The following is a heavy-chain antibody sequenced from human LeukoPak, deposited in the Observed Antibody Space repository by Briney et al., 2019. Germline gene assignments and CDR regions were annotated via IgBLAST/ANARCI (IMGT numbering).Heavy chain of an antibody. Sequence: GGSLRLSCAASGFTLSTYCMSWVRQAPGKGLEWVAVISYDGSNKYYADSVKGRFTISRDNSKNTLYLQMNSLRAEDTAVYYCARGRIAVAGITDYWGQGTLVTVSS. D-gene: IGHD6-19*01. V-gene: IGHV3-30*03. CDR2: ISYDGSNK. J-gene: IGHJ4*02. CDR3: ARGRIAVAGITDY. CDR1: GFTLSTYC.